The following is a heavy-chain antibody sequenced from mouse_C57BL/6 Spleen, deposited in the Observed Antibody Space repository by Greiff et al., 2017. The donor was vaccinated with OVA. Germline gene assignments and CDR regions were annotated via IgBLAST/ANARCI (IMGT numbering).Heavy chain of an antibody. J-gene: IGHJ4*01. D-gene: IGHD1-1*01. CDR1: GYTFTDYY. Sequence: EVQLQQSGPELVKPGASVKISCKASGYTFTDYYMNWVKQSHGKSLEWIGDINPNNGGTSYNQKFKGKATLTVDKSSSTAYMELRSLTSEDSAVYYCARDGNYGAMDYWGQGTSGTVSS. V-gene: IGHV1-26*01. CDR2: INPNNGGT. CDR3: ARDGNYGAMDY.